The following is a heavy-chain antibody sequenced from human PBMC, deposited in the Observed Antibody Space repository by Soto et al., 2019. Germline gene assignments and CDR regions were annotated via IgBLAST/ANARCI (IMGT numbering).Heavy chain of an antibody. CDR3: ARSQGSSTSLEIYYYYYYGMDV. V-gene: IGHV1-69*06. J-gene: IGHJ6*02. Sequence: QVQLVQSGAEVKKPGSSVKVSCKASGGTFSSYAISWVRQAPGPGLEWMGGIIPISETTNYAQKFQGRVTSTADKSKSTAYMELSSLRAEDTAVYYCARSQGSSTSLEIYYYYYYGMDVWGQGTTVTVSS. CDR1: GGTFSSYA. D-gene: IGHD2-2*01. CDR2: IIPISETT.